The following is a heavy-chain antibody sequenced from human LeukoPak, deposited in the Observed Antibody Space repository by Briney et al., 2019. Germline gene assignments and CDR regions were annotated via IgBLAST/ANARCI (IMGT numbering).Heavy chain of an antibody. D-gene: IGHD2-2*01. Sequence: PSETLSLTCTVSGGSISSGDYYWSWIRKPPGKGLEWIGYIYYSGSTYYNPSLKSRVTISVDTSKNQFSLKLSSVTAADTAVYYCARDIVVVPAAIGYGMDVWGQGTTVTVSS. CDR1: GGSISSGDYY. V-gene: IGHV4-30-4*01. J-gene: IGHJ6*02. CDR3: ARDIVVVPAAIGYGMDV. CDR2: IYYSGST.